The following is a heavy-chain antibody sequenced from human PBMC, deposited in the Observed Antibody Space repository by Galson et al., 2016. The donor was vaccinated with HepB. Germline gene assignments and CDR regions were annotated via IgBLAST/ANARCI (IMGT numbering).Heavy chain of an antibody. D-gene: IGHD1-26*01. Sequence: SLRLSCAASRFIFSSFEMTWVRQAPGKGLEWISYISRSGSTTYYADSVKGRFTISRDNAKNSLYLQINSLRAEDTAVYYCARDAHGSFLDSWGQGTLVTVSS. V-gene: IGHV3-48*03. CDR3: ARDAHGSFLDS. J-gene: IGHJ4*02. CDR2: ISRSGSTT. CDR1: RFIFSSFE.